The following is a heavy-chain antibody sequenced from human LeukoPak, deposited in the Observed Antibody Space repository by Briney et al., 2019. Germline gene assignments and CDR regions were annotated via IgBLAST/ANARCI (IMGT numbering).Heavy chain of an antibody. Sequence: AETLSLTCAVYVGSFSRYYWSWIRQPPGKGLEWIGEINHSGSTNYNPSLKSRVTISVDTSKNQFSLKLSSVTAADTAVYYCARGHSSSWYYFDYWGQGTLVTVSS. CDR2: INHSGST. D-gene: IGHD6-13*01. V-gene: IGHV4-34*01. J-gene: IGHJ4*02. CDR3: ARGHSSSWYYFDY. CDR1: VGSFSRYY.